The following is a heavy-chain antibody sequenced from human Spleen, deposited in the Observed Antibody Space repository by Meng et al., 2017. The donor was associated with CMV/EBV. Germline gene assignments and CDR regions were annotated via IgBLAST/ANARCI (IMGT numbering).Heavy chain of an antibody. Sequence: GGSLRLSCAASGFTFDDYAMHWVRQAPGKGLEWVSGISRDSDRIGYADSVKGRFTISRDNAKNSLYLQMNSLRAEDTALYYCAKDITYDSSGFLVSPDAFDIWGQGTMVTVSS. J-gene: IGHJ3*02. CDR1: GFTFDDYA. V-gene: IGHV3-9*01. CDR3: AKDITYDSSGFLVSPDAFDI. D-gene: IGHD3-22*01. CDR2: ISRDSDRI.